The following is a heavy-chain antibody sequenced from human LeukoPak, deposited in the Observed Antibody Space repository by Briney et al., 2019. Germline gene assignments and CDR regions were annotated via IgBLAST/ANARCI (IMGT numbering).Heavy chain of an antibody. CDR2: IYTSGST. CDR1: GGSISSGSYW. CDR3: AREGRYCSSTSCYGEFDY. V-gene: IGHV4-61*02. D-gene: IGHD2-2*01. J-gene: IGHJ4*02. Sequence: SENLSLTCTVSGGSISSGSYWWRWIRQPAGKGLEWIGRIYTSGSTNYNPSLKSRVTISVDTSKNQFSLKLSSVTAADTAVYYCAREGRYCSSTSCYGEFDYWGQGTLVTVSS.